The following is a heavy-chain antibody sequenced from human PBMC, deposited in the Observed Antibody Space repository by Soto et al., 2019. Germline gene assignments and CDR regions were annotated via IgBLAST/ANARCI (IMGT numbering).Heavy chain of an antibody. D-gene: IGHD6-19*01. J-gene: IGHJ3*01. CDR1: GFPFDRYG. CDR2: MWYDGSNT. Sequence: QVHLAESGGGVVQPGTSLRLSCATSGFPFDRYGMHWVRQAPGKGLEWVAAMWYDGSNTYYGESVKGRFLISRDNSKNTVYLEMNSLRVEDTGVYFCAQGRIAVAAGAFDSWGPGTRVTVSS. CDR3: AQGRIAVAAGAFDS. V-gene: IGHV3-33*03.